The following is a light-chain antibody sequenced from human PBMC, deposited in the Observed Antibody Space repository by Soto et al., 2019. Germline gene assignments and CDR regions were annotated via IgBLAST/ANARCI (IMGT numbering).Light chain of an antibody. V-gene: IGLV1-44*01. CDR2: SND. CDR1: DSNIGRNT. Sequence: QSVLTQPPSASGTPGQRITISCSGSDSNIGRNTVNWYQQLPGTAPKLLMYSNDQRPSGVPDRFSGSKSGTSASLAISGLRSEDEADYYCAAWDDSLNGRGVFGGGTKVTVL. CDR3: AAWDDSLNGRGV. J-gene: IGLJ3*02.